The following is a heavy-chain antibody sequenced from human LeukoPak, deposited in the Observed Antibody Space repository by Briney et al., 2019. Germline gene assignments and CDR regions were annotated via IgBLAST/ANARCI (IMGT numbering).Heavy chain of an antibody. CDR3: AKSRSGSANWALRIFDN. Sequence: GGSLRLSCVVSGFSFGSEAMSWVRQAPGRGLEWVSSISPGGGTTYYADSVKGRFTISRDNSKNTLYVQMNSLRAVDTALYYCAKSRSGSANWALRIFDNWGQGTLVTVSS. J-gene: IGHJ4*02. D-gene: IGHD3-10*01. CDR1: GFSFGSEA. CDR2: ISPGGGTT. V-gene: IGHV3-23*01.